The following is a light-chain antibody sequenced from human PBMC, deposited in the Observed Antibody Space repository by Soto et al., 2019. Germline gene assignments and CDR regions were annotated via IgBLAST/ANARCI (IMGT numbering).Light chain of an antibody. CDR1: QSVRSD. CDR3: QQYHNWPQT. V-gene: IGKV3-15*01. J-gene: IGKJ1*01. Sequence: EIVLTQSPGTLSLSRGERATLSCRASQSVRSDLAWYQQKPGQAPRLLISDASTGATGIPARFSGCGSGTEFTLTISSLQSEDFAIYYCQQYHNWPQTFGQGTKV. CDR2: DAS.